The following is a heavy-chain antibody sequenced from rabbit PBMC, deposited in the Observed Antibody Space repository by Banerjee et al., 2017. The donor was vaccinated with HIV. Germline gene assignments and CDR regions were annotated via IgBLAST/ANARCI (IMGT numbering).Heavy chain of an antibody. Sequence: QEQLVESRGGLVQPEGSLTLTCTASGFSFSSGYDMCWVRQAPGKGLEWIACIYTGDGSTYYASWAKGRFTISKTSSTTVTLQLNSLTAADTATYFCARRSYGGSASINLWGPGTLVTVS. V-gene: IGHV1S45*01. D-gene: IGHD4-2*01. CDR1: GFSFSSGYD. J-gene: IGHJ4*01. CDR3: ARRSYGGSASINL. CDR2: IYTGDGST.